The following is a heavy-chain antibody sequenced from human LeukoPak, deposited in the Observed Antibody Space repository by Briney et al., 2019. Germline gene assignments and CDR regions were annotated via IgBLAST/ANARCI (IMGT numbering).Heavy chain of an antibody. J-gene: IGHJ3*02. CDR2: FDPEDGET. CDR1: GYTLTELS. D-gene: IGHD3-3*01. V-gene: IGHV1-24*01. CDR3: ATDQDYDFWSGRFQGAFDI. Sequence: ASVKVSCKVSGYTLTELSMHWVRQAPGNGLEWMGGFDPEDGETIYAQKFQGRVTMTEDTSTDTAYMELTSLRSEDTAVYYCATDQDYDFWSGRFQGAFDIWGQGTMVTVSS.